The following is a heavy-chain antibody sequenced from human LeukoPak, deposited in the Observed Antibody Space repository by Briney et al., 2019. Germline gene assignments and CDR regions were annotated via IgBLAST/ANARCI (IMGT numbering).Heavy chain of an antibody. J-gene: IGHJ3*02. D-gene: IGHD4-17*01. CDR2: INHSGST. CDR3: ARDRVLGDYSLEAFDI. CDR1: GGSFSGYY. Sequence: KPSETLSLTCAVYGGSFSGYYWSWIRQPPGKGLEWIGEINHSGSTNYNPSLKSRVTISVDTSKNQFSLKPSSVTAADTAVYYCARDRVLGDYSLEAFDIWGQGTMVTVSS. V-gene: IGHV4-34*01.